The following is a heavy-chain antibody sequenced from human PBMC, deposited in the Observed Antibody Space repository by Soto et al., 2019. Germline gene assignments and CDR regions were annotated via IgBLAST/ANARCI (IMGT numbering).Heavy chain of an antibody. J-gene: IGHJ4*02. V-gene: IGHV3-23*01. CDR3: AKVGVYDYIWGSYRQIDY. D-gene: IGHD3-16*02. CDR1: GFTFSSYA. Sequence: GGSLRLSCAASGFTFSSYAMSWVRQAPGKGLEWVSAISGSGGSTYYADSVKGRFTISRDNSKNTLYLQMNSLRAEDTAVYYCAKVGVYDYIWGSYRQIDYWGQGTLVTVSS. CDR2: ISGSGGST.